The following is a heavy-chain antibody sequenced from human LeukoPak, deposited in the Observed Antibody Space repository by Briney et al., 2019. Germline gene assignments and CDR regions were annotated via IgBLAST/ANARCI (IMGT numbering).Heavy chain of an antibody. D-gene: IGHD5-24*01. CDR2: INPNGGGT. CDR1: GYTFTGYY. J-gene: IGHJ4*02. CDR3: ARDPNSRRDGYNY. V-gene: IGHV1-2*02. Sequence: EASVKVSCKASGYTFTGYYMHWVRQAPGQGLEWMGWINPNGGGTNYAQKFQGRVTMTRDTSISTAYMELSRLRSDDTAVYYCARDPNSRRDGYNYWGQGTLVTVSS.